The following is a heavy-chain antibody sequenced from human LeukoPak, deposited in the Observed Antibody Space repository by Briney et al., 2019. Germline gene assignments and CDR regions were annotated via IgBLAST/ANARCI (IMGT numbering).Heavy chain of an antibody. D-gene: IGHD2-21*01. CDR2: ILPILGSA. Sequence: SVKVPCKASGGSFSSSTLSWVRQAPGQGPEWMGGILPILGSATYAQKFQGRVTITTDESTNTAHMELRSLRSDDTAVFYCATGVRAIPIYYWGQGTLVTVSS. V-gene: IGHV1-69*16. CDR3: ATGVRAIPIYY. CDR1: GGSFSSST. J-gene: IGHJ4*02.